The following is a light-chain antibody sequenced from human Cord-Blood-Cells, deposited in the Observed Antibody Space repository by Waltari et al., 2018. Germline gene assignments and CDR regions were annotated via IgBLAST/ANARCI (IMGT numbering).Light chain of an antibody. CDR3: QQYNNGPIT. V-gene: IGKV1-33*01. CDR2: DAS. CDR1: QDISNY. J-gene: IGKJ5*01. Sequence: DIQITQSPSSLSASVGDRVTITCQASQDISNYLNWYQQKPGKAPKLLIDDASNLETGVPTRFSGSGSGTDFTVTISSLHPEDFAVYYCQQYNNGPITFGKGTRLEIK.